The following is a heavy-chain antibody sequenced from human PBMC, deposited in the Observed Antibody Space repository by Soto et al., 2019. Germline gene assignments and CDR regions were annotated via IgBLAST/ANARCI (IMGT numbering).Heavy chain of an antibody. V-gene: IGHV1-69*13. D-gene: IGHD4-17*01. J-gene: IGHJ5*02. CDR1: GGTFSGYA. CDR2: IIPIFDTV. Sequence: SSVKVSCKASGGTFSGYAFSWVRQAPGQGLEWTGEIIPIFDTVNYAQKFQGRVSIIADESASTTYMELSSLRSKDTAIYYCATDRIYGGKPNNWLDPWGQGTLVTVSP. CDR3: ATDRIYGGKPNNWLDP.